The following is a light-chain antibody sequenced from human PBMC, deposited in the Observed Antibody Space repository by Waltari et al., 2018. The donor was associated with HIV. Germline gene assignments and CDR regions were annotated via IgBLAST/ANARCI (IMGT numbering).Light chain of an antibody. CDR3: QHTYITPHT. Sequence: DIQMTQSPSSLSASVGDRVTITCRASRIVSTYLNWYQQKPGKAPKILIYDASRLQSGVPSRFSGSGSGTDFTLTISSLQPEDFATYYCQHTYITPHTFGQGTRLEIQ. V-gene: IGKV1-39*01. CDR1: RIVSTY. CDR2: DAS. J-gene: IGKJ2*01.